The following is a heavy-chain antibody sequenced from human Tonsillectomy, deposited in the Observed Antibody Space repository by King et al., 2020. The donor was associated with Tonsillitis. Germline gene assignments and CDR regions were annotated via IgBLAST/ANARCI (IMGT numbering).Heavy chain of an antibody. J-gene: IGHJ4*02. D-gene: IGHD2-21*01. CDR2: IYSGVST. CDR3: ARVSSAYCGGDCYSYYFDY. V-gene: IGHV3-53*01. Sequence: DVQLVESGGGLIQPGGSLRLSCAASGFTVSSNYMSWVRQAPGKGLEWVSVIYSGVSTYYADSVKGRFTISRDNSKNTLYLQMNSLRAEDTAVYYCARVSSAYCGGDCYSYYFDYWGQGTLVTVSS. CDR1: GFTVSSNY.